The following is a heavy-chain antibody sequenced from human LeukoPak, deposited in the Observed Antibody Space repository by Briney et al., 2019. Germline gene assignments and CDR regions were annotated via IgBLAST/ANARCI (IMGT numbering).Heavy chain of an antibody. CDR2: ISYDGSNK. J-gene: IGHJ4*02. CDR1: GFTFSRYD. V-gene: IGHV3-30*18. Sequence: GGSLRLSCAASGFTFSRYDMQWARQAPGKGLEWVAVISYDGSNKYYADSVKGRFAISRDNSKNTMYLQRNSLRAEDTAVYYCAKDDEWELPTSLDYWGQGTLVTVSS. D-gene: IGHD1-26*01. CDR3: AKDDEWELPTSLDY.